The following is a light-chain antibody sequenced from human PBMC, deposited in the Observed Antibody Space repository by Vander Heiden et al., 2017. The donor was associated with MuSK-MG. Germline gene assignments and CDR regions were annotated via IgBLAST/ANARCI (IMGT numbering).Light chain of an antibody. V-gene: IGLV7-46*01. CDR3: LRSDSGEGV. CDR1: TVAVTSGHS. CDR2: DTS. Sequence: QAVVTQEPSLTVSPGGTVTLTCGSSTVAVTSGHSPYWFQQKPGHGPRTLIYDTSNNHAWTPARFSGSLRGGKAALTLAGAQTEDEAEYYCLRSDSGEGVFGGGTKLTVL. J-gene: IGLJ2*01.